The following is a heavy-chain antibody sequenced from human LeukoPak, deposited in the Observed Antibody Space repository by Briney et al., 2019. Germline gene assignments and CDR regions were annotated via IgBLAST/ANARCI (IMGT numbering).Heavy chain of an antibody. CDR2: IYTSGST. V-gene: IGHV4-4*07. J-gene: IGHJ4*02. D-gene: IGHD3-10*01. Sequence: PSETLSLTCTVSGGSISSYYWSWIRQPAGKGLEWIGRIYTSGSTNYNPSLKSRVTMSVDTSKNQFSLKLSSVTAADTAVYYCARVQLWFGDHHLDYWGQGTLVTVSS. CDR1: GGSISSYY. CDR3: ARVQLWFGDHHLDY.